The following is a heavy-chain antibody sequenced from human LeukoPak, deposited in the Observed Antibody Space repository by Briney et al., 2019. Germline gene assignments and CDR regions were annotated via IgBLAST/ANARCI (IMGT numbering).Heavy chain of an antibody. CDR2: IYGGGGT. J-gene: IGHJ4*02. CDR3: ARGATVTTPY. CDR1: GFTVSTSY. D-gene: IGHD4-17*01. Sequence: GGSLRLSCAASGFTVSTSYMTWVRQAPGKGLEWVSLIYGGGGTYYADSVKGRFTISRHSSENTLYLQMNSLRPEDTAVYYCARGATVTTPYWGQGTLVTVSS. V-gene: IGHV3-53*04.